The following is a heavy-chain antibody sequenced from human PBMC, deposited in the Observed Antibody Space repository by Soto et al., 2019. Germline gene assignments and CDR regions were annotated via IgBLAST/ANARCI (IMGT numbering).Heavy chain of an antibody. J-gene: IGHJ6*02. CDR2: ISAYNGNT. CDR3: VRDRSSSSPYYFRMDV. Sequence: ASAKVSCKASGYTFTIYGISWVRQGPEQGLEWMRWISAYNGNTSYPQKLQGRVTMTADTSTTTAYMELRSLGSDDTAVYYCVRDRSSSSPYYFRMDVWGQGSTVTVS. V-gene: IGHV1-18*01. D-gene: IGHD6-6*01. CDR1: GYTFTIYG.